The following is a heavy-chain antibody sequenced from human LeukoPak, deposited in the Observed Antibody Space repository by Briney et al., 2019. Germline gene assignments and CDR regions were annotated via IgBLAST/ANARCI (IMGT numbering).Heavy chain of an antibody. CDR3: AKGGNSAPLDY. J-gene: IGHJ4*02. Sequence: GGSLRLSCAASGFTFSNSAMTWVRQAPGKGLEWVSAISAGGSDTIYTDSVKDRFTISRDNSKDTLYLQMNSLRAEDTAVYYCAKGGNSAPLDYWGQGTLVTVSS. CDR1: GFTFSNSA. V-gene: IGHV3-23*01. D-gene: IGHD1-7*01. CDR2: ISAGGSDT.